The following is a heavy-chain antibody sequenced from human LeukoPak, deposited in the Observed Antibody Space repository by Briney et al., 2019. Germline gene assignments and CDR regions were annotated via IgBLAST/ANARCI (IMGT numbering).Heavy chain of an antibody. D-gene: IGHD5-24*01. CDR3: ARGDVYFDY. V-gene: IGHV1-18*01. CDR2: ISASNRNT. J-gene: IGHJ4*02. Sequence: GASVKVSCKVSGYTLTELSMHWVRQAPGKGLEWMGWISASNRNTNYAQKFQGRVTMTTDTSTSTAYMELRSLTSDDTAVYHCARGDVYFDYWGQGTLVTVSS. CDR1: GYTLTELS.